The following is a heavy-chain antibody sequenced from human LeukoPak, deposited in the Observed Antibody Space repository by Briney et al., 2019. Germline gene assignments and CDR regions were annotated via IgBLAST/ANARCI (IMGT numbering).Heavy chain of an antibody. Sequence: SETLSLTCAVSGYSISSGYYWGWIRPPPGKGLEWIGSIYHSGSTYYNPSLKSRVTISVDTSKNQFSLKLSSVTAADTAVYYCARDPVGDWFDPWGQGTLVTVSS. D-gene: IGHD3-16*01. J-gene: IGHJ5*02. CDR2: IYHSGST. V-gene: IGHV4-38-2*02. CDR1: GYSISSGYY. CDR3: ARDPVGDWFDP.